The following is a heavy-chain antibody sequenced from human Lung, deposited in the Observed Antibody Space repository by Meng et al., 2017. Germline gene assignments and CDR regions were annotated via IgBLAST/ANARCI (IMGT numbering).Heavy chain of an antibody. Sequence: VQVVEVAAEVKKSGALANVSCKPAVYNFPEYDRHWVHQDPGHALEWMGRIDPKNGDTHDAQKFQGRVPIAGDTYISTAYMDLSGLRSDDTAVYYCARDEDISAAGKLFGDYWGQGTLVTVSS. CDR3: ARDEDISAAGKLFGDY. CDR1: VYNFPEYD. V-gene: IGHV1-2*06. J-gene: IGHJ4*02. CDR2: IDPKNGDT. D-gene: IGHD6-13*01.